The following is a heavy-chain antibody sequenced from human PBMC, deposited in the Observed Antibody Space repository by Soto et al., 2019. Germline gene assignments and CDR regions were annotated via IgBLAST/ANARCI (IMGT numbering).Heavy chain of an antibody. Sequence: SETLSLTCAVYGGSFSGYDWTWIRQPPGTGLEWIGEINHSGSSNYNPSLKSRVTISVDTSKNQFSLKLTSVTAADTAVYYCAGSGYRHCSGGSCYRPRHAFDIWGQGTMITVSS. V-gene: IGHV4-34*01. CDR3: AGSGYRHCSGGSCYRPRHAFDI. J-gene: IGHJ3*02. CDR2: INHSGSS. D-gene: IGHD2-15*01. CDR1: GGSFSGYD.